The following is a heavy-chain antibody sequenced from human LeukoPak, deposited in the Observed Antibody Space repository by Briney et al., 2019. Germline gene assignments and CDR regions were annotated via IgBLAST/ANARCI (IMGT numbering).Heavy chain of an antibody. CDR1: GYTFTSYY. Sequence: GASVKVSCKASGYTFTSYYMHWVRQAPGQGLEWMGIINPSGGSTSYAQKFQGRVTMTTDTSTSTAYMELRSLRSDDTAVYYCAREASSGWYLGGDYWGQGTLVTVSS. D-gene: IGHD6-19*01. V-gene: IGHV1-46*01. CDR3: AREASSGWYLGGDY. J-gene: IGHJ4*02. CDR2: INPSGGST.